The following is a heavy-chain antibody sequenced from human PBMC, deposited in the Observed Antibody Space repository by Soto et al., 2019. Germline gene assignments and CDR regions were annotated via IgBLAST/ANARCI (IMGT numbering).Heavy chain of an antibody. Sequence: GGSLRLSCAASGFTFNNYGMSWVRQAPGKGLEWVSSISGSGGSTNYADSVKGRFTISRDNSQNTLYLQMNSLRAEDTAVYYCAKDLSPSYFGSGSSNDAFDIWGRGTMVTVSS. CDR1: GFTFNNYG. J-gene: IGHJ3*02. V-gene: IGHV3-23*01. D-gene: IGHD3-10*01. CDR3: AKDLSPSYFGSGSSNDAFDI. CDR2: ISGSGGST.